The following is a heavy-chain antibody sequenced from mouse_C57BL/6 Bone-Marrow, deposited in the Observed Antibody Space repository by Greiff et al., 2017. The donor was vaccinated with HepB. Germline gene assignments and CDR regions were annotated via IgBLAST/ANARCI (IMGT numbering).Heavy chain of an antibody. CDR2: INPNNGGT. V-gene: IGHV1-26*01. J-gene: IGHJ4*01. D-gene: IGHD1-1*01. CDR1: GYTFTDYY. CDR3: ARLDYGSSYGAMDY. Sequence: EVKLQQSGPELVKPGASVKISCKASGYTFTDYYMNWVKQSHGKSLEWIGDINPNNGGTSYNQKFKGKATLTVDKSSSTAYMELRSLTSEDSAVYYCARLDYGSSYGAMDYWGQGTSVTVSS.